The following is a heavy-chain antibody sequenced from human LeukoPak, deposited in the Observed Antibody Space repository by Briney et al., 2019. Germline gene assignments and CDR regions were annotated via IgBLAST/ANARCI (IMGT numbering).Heavy chain of an antibody. Sequence: GESLKISCKGSGYSFTTYWIGWVRQMRGKRLEWMGIIYPGDSDIRYSPSFQGQVTFSADKSISTAYLQWSSLKASDTAMYYCARLEKGTMIYWGQGTLVTVSS. CDR1: GYSFTTYW. V-gene: IGHV5-51*01. J-gene: IGHJ1*01. CDR2: IYPGDSDI. D-gene: IGHD3-22*01. CDR3: ARLEKGTMIY.